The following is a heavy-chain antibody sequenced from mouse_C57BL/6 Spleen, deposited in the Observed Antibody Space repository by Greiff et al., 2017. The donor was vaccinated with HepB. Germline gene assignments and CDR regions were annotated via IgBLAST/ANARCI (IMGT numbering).Heavy chain of an antibody. Sequence: QVQLQQPGAELVRPGPSVKLSCKASGYTFTSYWMHWVKQRPGQGLEWIGVIDPSDSYTNYNQKFKGKATLTVDTSSSTAYMQLSSLTSEDSAVYYCARYFSFDYWGQGTTLTVSS. J-gene: IGHJ2*01. CDR3: ARYFSFDY. CDR1: GYTFTSYW. CDR2: IDPSDSYT. V-gene: IGHV1-59*01.